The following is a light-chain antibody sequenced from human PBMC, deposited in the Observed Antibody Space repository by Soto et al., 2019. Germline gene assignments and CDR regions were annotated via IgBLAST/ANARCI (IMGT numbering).Light chain of an antibody. J-gene: IGKJ1*01. CDR3: QQSYSTPWT. CDR2: AAS. CDR1: QSITTY. Sequence: DIQMTQSPSSLSASVGDRVTITCRASQSITTYLNWYQQKPGKAPKLLIYAASSLESGVPSTLRGSGSGTNCTLTISSLQHEDFATYYCQQSYSTPWTFGQGTKVEIK. V-gene: IGKV1-39*01.